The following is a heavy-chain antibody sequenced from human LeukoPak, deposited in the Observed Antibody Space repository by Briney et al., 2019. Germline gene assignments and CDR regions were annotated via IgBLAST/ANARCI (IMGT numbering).Heavy chain of an antibody. D-gene: IGHD5-18*01. J-gene: IGHJ4*02. CDR3: ARALTTTMAPG. CDR2: ISSSGSTI. CDR1: GFTFSSYE. Sequence: AGSLRLSCAASGFTFSSYEMNWVRQAPGKGLEWVSYISSSGSTIYYADSVKRRFTISRDNAKNSLYLQMNSLRADDTAVYYCARALTTTMAPGGGPGTLDSVSS. V-gene: IGHV3-48*03.